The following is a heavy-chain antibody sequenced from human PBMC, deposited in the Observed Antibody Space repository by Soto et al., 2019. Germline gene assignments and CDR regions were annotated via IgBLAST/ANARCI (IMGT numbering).Heavy chain of an antibody. CDR1: GGSFSPNY. D-gene: IGHD6-25*01. CDR3: ASGYKFPFHS. J-gene: IGHJ5*01. Sequence: SETLSLTCRLSGGSFSPNYWGWFRQSPGKGLEWVGYIYYGGTTSYNPSLKSRISISLDTSKNQFSLKLSSMTAADSAIYYCASGYKFPFHSWGHGTLVTVSS. CDR2: IYYGGTT. V-gene: IGHV4-59*12.